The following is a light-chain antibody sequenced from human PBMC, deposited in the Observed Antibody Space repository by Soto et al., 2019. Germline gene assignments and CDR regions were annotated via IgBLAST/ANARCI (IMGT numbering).Light chain of an antibody. CDR2: DVS. J-gene: IGLJ1*01. V-gene: IGLV2-11*01. Sequence: QSALTQPRSVSGSPGQSVAFSCTGTSSDVGGYDYVSWFQQHPGKAPKLMIYDVSKRPSGVPDRFSGSKSGNTASLTISGLQAEDEADYYCCSYAGSPYVFGTGTKLTVL. CDR3: CSYAGSPYV. CDR1: SSDVGGYDY.